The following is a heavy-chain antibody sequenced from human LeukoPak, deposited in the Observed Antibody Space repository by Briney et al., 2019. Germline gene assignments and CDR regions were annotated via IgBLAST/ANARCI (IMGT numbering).Heavy chain of an antibody. CDR2: ISWNSGSI. V-gene: IGHV3-9*03. CDR3: AKYMGGSYTMGAFDI. CDR1: GFTFDDYA. D-gene: IGHD1-26*01. J-gene: IGHJ3*02. Sequence: GGSLRLSCAASGFTFDDYAMHWVPQAPGKGLEWVSGISWNSGSIGYADSVKGRFTISRDNAKNSLYLQMNSLRAEDMALYYCAKYMGGSYTMGAFDIWGQGTMVTVSP.